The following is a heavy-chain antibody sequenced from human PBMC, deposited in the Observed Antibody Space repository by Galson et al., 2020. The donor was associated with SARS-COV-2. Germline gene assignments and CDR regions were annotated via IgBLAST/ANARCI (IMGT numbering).Heavy chain of an antibody. CDR2: IYYSGST. CDR1: GGSFSGYY. V-gene: IGHV4-34*01. J-gene: IGHJ4*02. CDR3: ARSRITMIVVGFSYYFDY. D-gene: IGHD3-22*01. Sequence: SETLSLTCAVYGGSFSGYYWSWIRQPPGKGLEWIGSIYYSGSTYYNPSLKSRVTISVDTSKNQFSLKLSSVTAADTAVYYCARSRITMIVVGFSYYFDYWGQGTLVTVSS.